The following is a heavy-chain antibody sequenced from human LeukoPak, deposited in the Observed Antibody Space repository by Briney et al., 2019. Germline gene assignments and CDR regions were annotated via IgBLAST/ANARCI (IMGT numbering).Heavy chain of an antibody. J-gene: IGHJ4*02. CDR3: ARSGASGNGFDY. Sequence: SETLSLTCTVSGGSISSYYWSWIRQPPGKGLEWVGYIYYSGTTKYNPSLKSRVSISVDTSKNQFSLKLSSVTAADTAVYYCARSGASGNGFDYWGQGTLVTVSS. CDR1: GGSISSYY. V-gene: IGHV4-59*12. CDR2: IYYSGTT. D-gene: IGHD3-3*01.